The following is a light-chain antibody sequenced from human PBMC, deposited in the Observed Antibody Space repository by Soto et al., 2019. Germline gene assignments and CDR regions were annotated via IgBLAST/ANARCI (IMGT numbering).Light chain of an antibody. J-gene: IGKJ1*01. Sequence: EIVLTQSPDTLSLSPGERATLSCRASQRVGGNYLAWFQQKPGQAPRLLIYGASSRATGIPGRYSGSVSGTDFTLTINSLEPEDFAVYYFQHYVDSACAFGHGTKVEIK. V-gene: IGKV3-20*01. CDR2: GAS. CDR1: QRVGGNY. CDR3: QHYVDSACA.